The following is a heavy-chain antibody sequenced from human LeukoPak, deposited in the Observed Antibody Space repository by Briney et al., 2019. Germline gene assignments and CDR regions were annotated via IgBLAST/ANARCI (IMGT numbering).Heavy chain of an antibody. Sequence: GGSLRLSCAASGFTFSSNGMHWVRQAPGKGLEWVAVIWYDGGKKYYAETVKGRFTISRDNSKNKLFLQMNRLRAEDTAVYYCARGATIWYGMDVWGQGTTVPVSS. D-gene: IGHD5-24*01. CDR1: GFTFSSNG. V-gene: IGHV3-33*01. CDR2: IWYDGGKK. J-gene: IGHJ6*02. CDR3: ARGATIWYGMDV.